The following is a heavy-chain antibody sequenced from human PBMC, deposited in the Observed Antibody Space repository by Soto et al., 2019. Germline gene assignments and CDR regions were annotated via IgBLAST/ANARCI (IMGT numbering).Heavy chain of an antibody. CDR3: ASTYYTGDSGPYDY. CDR1: GDSISSGGYY. J-gene: IGHJ4*02. D-gene: IGHD1-26*01. CDR2: IYYSGTT. Sequence: SETLSLTCTVSGDSISSGGYYWSWIRQHPGKGLEWIGYIYYSGTTYYNTSLESRVSISADTSENQFSLKVKSVTVADTAVYYCASTYYTGDSGPYDYWGQGTLVTVS. V-gene: IGHV4-31*03.